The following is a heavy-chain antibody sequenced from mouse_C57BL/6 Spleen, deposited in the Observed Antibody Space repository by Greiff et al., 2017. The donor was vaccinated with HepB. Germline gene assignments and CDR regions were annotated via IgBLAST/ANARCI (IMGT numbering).Heavy chain of an antibody. Sequence: VQLQQSGPELVKPGASVKMSCKASGYTFTDYNMHWVKQSHGKSLEWIGYINPNNGGASSNQKFKGKATLTVNKSSSTTYMELRSLTSGDSAGYYCARSRAFFDYWGQGTTLTVSS. D-gene: IGHD3-3*01. CDR1: GYTFTDYN. CDR3: ARSRAFFDY. V-gene: IGHV1-22*01. J-gene: IGHJ2*01. CDR2: INPNNGGA.